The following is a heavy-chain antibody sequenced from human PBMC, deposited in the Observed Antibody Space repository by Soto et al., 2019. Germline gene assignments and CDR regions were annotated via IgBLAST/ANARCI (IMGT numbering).Heavy chain of an antibody. V-gene: IGHV1-46*01. Sequence: AASVKVSCKASGYTFTSYYMHWVRQAPGQGLEWMGIINPSGGSTSYAQKFQGRVTMTRDTSTSTVYMELSSLRSEDTAVYYCARGGTIFGVVIANWFDPWGQGTLVTVSS. CDR1: GYTFTSYY. J-gene: IGHJ5*02. D-gene: IGHD3-3*01. CDR2: INPSGGST. CDR3: ARGGTIFGVVIANWFDP.